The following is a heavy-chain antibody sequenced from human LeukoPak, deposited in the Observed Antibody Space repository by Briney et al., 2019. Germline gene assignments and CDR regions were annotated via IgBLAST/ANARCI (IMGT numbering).Heavy chain of an antibody. CDR3: ARPHYYGSGSPDAFDI. CDR1: GGSISSSSYY. CDR2: IYYSGST. J-gene: IGHJ3*02. Sequence: PSETLSLTCTVSGGSISSSSYYWGWIRQPPGKGLEWIGSIYYSGSTYYNPSLKSRVTISVDTSKNQFSLKLSSVTAADTAVYYCARPHYYGSGSPDAFDIWGQGTMVTVSS. V-gene: IGHV4-39*07. D-gene: IGHD3-10*01.